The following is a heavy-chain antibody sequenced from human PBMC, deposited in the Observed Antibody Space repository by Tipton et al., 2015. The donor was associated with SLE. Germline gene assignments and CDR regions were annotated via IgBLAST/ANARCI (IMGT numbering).Heavy chain of an antibody. CDR2: IKSRTDGGTT. J-gene: IGHJ4*02. Sequence: SLRLSCVVSGFTFNEAWMSWVRQAPGKGLEWVGRIKSRTDGGTTDYAAPVKGRFTVSRDDSKNTLYLQMHSLRAEDTALYFCARAPNYYGSSSSYFAHWGQGTLVTVSS. D-gene: IGHD6-6*01. V-gene: IGHV3-15*01. CDR1: GFTFNEAW. CDR3: ARAPNYYGSSSSYFAH.